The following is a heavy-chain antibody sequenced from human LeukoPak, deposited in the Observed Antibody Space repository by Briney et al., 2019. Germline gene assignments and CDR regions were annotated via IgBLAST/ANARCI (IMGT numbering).Heavy chain of an antibody. CDR1: GYTFTGYY. Sequence: GASVKVSCKASGYTFTGYYMHWVRQAPGQGLEWMGWINPNSGGTNYAQKFQGRVTMTRDTSISTAYMELSRLRSDDTAVYYCARDKSNYFYYCMDVWGKGTTVTVSS. CDR3: ARDKSNYFYYCMDV. J-gene: IGHJ6*03. V-gene: IGHV1-2*02. CDR2: INPNSGGT.